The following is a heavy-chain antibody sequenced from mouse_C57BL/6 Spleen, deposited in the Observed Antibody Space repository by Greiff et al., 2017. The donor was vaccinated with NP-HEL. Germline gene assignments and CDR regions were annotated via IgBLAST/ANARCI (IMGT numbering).Heavy chain of an antibody. D-gene: IGHD1-1*01. J-gene: IGHJ4*01. V-gene: IGHV1-64*01. CDR2: INPNSGST. Sequence: QVQLQQPGAELVKPGASVKLSCKASGYTFTSYWMHWVKQRPGQGLEWIGMINPNSGSTNSNEKFKSKATLTVDKSSSTAYMQISSLTSEDSAVYYCARWEYGSSYDYAMDYWGQGTSVTVSS. CDR3: ARWEYGSSYDYAMDY. CDR1: GYTFTSYW.